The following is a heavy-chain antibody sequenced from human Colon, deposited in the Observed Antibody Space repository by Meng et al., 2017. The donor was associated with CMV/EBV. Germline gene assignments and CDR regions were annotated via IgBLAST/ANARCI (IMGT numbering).Heavy chain of an antibody. CDR2: IYYRGST. D-gene: IGHD2-21*02. J-gene: IGHJ4*02. CDR1: GGSISSYY. Sequence: SETLSLTCSVSGGSISSYYWTWIRQPPGKGLEWIGYIYYRGSTNYNPSLKSRVTISVDASRNQFSLNLNSVTAADTAVYYCARASRDQPFYFDYWGQGKMVTVSS. V-gene: IGHV4-59*01. CDR3: ARASRDQPFYFDY.